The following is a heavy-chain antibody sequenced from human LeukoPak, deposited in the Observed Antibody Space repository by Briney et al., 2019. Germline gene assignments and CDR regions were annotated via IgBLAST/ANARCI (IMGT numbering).Heavy chain of an antibody. Sequence: GGSLRLSCAVSGITLSNYGMSWVRQAPGKGLEWVAGSSDSGGSTKYADSVKGRFTISRDNPKNTLYLQMNSLRAEDTAVYFCAKRGVVIRVILVGFHKEAYYFDSWGQGALVTVSS. J-gene: IGHJ4*02. CDR3: AKRGVVIRVILVGFHKEAYYFDS. CDR2: SSDSGGST. CDR1: GITLSNYG. D-gene: IGHD3-22*01. V-gene: IGHV3-23*01.